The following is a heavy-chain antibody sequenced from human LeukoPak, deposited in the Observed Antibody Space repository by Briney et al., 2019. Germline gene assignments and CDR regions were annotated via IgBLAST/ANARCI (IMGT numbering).Heavy chain of an antibody. CDR2: IYYSGST. J-gene: IGHJ6*02. Sequence: PSETLSLTCTVSGGSISSYYWSWIRQPPVKGLEWIGYIYYSGSTNYNPSLKSRVTISVDTSKNQFSLKLSSVTAADTAVYYCARVPFSSYGDSYYGMDVWGQGTTVTVSS. CDR3: ARVPFSSYGDSYYGMDV. D-gene: IGHD4-17*01. CDR1: GGSISSYY. V-gene: IGHV4-59*01.